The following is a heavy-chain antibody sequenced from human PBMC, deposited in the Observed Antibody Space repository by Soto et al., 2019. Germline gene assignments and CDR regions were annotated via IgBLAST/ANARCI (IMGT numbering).Heavy chain of an antibody. CDR3: ARAPPHLVLDAFDI. V-gene: IGHV3-48*03. Sequence: AGGSLRLSCAASGFTFSSYEMNWVRQAPGKGLEWVSYISSSGSTIYYADSVKGRFTISRDNAKNSLYLQMNSLRAEDRAVYYCARAPPHLVLDAFDIWGQGTMVTVSS. CDR1: GFTFSSYE. CDR2: ISSSGSTI. J-gene: IGHJ3*02.